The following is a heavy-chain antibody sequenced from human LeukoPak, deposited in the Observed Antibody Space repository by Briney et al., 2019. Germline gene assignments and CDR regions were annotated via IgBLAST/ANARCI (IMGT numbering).Heavy chain of an antibody. Sequence: SETLSLTCAVCGGSFSGYYWSWIRQPPGKGLEWIGEINHSGSTNYNPSLKSRVTISVDTSKNQFSLKLSSVTAADTAVYYCARGSSGGSCYSRVHAGWFDPWGQGTLVTVSS. CDR3: ARGSSGGSCYSRVHAGWFDP. D-gene: IGHD2-15*01. CDR1: GGSFSGYY. CDR2: INHSGST. J-gene: IGHJ5*02. V-gene: IGHV4-34*01.